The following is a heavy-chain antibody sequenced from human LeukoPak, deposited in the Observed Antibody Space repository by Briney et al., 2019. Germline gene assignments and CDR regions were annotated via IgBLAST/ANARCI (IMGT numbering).Heavy chain of an antibody. CDR3: AREITVTSTTYFDY. CDR2: IWYDGSDK. V-gene: IGHV3-33*08. D-gene: IGHD4-17*01. J-gene: IGHJ4*02. Sequence: GGSLRLSCAASGFTFSSYAMHWVRQAPGKGLEWVAVIWYDGSDKYYADSVKGRFTVSRENSKNTLYLQMNSLRAEDTAVYYCAREITVTSTTYFDYWGQGTLVTVSS. CDR1: GFTFSSYA.